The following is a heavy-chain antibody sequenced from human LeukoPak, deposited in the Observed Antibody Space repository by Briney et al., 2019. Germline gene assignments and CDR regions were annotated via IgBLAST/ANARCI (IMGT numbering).Heavy chain of an antibody. V-gene: IGHV4-59*01. Sequence: SETLSLTCTVSGGSISSYYWSWIRQPPGKGLEWIGYIYYSGSTNYNPSLKSRVTISVDTSKNQFSLKLSSVTAADTAVYYCARRTMGYCSSTSCFPLFDPWGQGTLVTVSS. D-gene: IGHD2-2*01. CDR3: ARRTMGYCSSTSCFPLFDP. J-gene: IGHJ5*02. CDR2: IYYSGST. CDR1: GGSISSYY.